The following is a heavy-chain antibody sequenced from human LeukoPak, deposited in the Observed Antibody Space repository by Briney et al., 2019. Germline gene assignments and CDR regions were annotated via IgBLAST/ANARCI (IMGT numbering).Heavy chain of an antibody. D-gene: IGHD2-2*01. Sequence: KLGESLKISCKGSGYPFATYWIGWVRQMPGKGLEWMGIIYPGDSRTTYSPSFQGQVTISADKSIRTAYLQWNSLKASDTAIYYCVRHLSDITSCPNYWGPGTLITVAS. J-gene: IGHJ4*02. CDR1: GYPFATYW. V-gene: IGHV5-51*01. CDR3: VRHLSDITSCPNY. CDR2: IYPGDSRT.